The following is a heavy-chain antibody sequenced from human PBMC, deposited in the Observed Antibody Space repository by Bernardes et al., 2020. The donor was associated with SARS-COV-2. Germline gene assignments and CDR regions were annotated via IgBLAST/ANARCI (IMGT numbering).Heavy chain of an antibody. CDR1: GGSISSGGYY. D-gene: IGHD3-3*01. J-gene: IGHJ5*02. CDR2: IYYSGST. V-gene: IGHV4-31*03. Sequence: SETLSLTCTFSGGSISSGGYYWSWIRQHPGKGLEWIGYIYYSGSTYYNPSLKSRVTISVDTSKNQFSLKLSSVTAADTAVYYCARAPGLSIFGVVIIHWFDPWGQGTLVTVSS. CDR3: ARAPGLSIFGVVIIHWFDP.